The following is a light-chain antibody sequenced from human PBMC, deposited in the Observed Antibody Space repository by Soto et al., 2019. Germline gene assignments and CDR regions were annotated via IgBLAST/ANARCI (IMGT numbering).Light chain of an antibody. CDR1: ETIRGL. Sequence: EIVLTQSPATLSLSPGERATLSCRASETIRGLLAWYQQKPGQAPRLLIYGAPTRATGIPARFSGSGSGTEFTLTISSLQPDDFATYYCQHYNSYSEAFGQGTKVDIK. J-gene: IGKJ1*01. CDR3: QHYNSYSEA. V-gene: IGKV3-15*01. CDR2: GAP.